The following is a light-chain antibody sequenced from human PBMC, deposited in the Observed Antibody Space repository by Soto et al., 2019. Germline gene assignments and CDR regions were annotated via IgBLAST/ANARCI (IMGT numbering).Light chain of an antibody. CDR3: SSYTSSYV. CDR1: SSDVGGYNY. CDR2: DVS. J-gene: IGLJ1*01. V-gene: IGLV2-14*01. Sequence: QSALTQPASVSGSPGQSITISCTGTSSDVGGYNYVSWYQQHPGKAPKLMIYDVSNRPSGVSNRFSGSKSGNTASLTISGLQAEDEADYYCSSYTSSYVFGTGTKLPS.